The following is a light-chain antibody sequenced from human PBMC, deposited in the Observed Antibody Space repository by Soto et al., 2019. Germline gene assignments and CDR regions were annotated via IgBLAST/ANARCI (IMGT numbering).Light chain of an antibody. Sequence: VGLKNSRSTLCLSTWESATLSFRASQSVSSSFLVWYQQKPGQAPRLLIYGASTRATGIPDRFSGSGSGKDFTLTMCALAADLFTVYSCHSYVSPPEPFGQGTKVDIK. CDR3: HSYVSPPEP. V-gene: IGKV3-20*01. CDR2: GAS. J-gene: IGKJ1*01. CDR1: QSVSSSF.